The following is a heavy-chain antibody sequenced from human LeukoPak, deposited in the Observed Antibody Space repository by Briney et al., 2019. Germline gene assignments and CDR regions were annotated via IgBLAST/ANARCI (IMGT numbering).Heavy chain of an antibody. D-gene: IGHD4-17*01. CDR2: IKEDGSEK. J-gene: IGHJ6*01. V-gene: IGHV3-7*02. CDR1: GFTVSSNY. Sequence: PGGSLRLSCAASGFTVSSNYMSWVRQAPGKGLEWVANIKEDGSEKYSVDSVKGRFTISRDNAKSTLYLQMNSLRAEDTAVYYCVRVPLYYGANGMDVWGQGTTVTVST. CDR3: VRVPLYYGANGMDV.